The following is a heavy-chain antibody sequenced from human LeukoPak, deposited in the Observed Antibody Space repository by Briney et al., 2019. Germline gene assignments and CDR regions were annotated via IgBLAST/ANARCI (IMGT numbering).Heavy chain of an antibody. J-gene: IGHJ4*02. D-gene: IGHD3-22*01. Sequence: GGSLRLSCAAPGFTFSSYAMSWVRKAPGKGLEWVSAISGSGGSTYYADSVKGRFTISRDNSKNTLYLQMNSLRAEDTAVYYCAKDVSRALDSSGYYRYFDYWGQGTLVTVSS. CDR2: ISGSGGST. CDR1: GFTFSSYA. CDR3: AKDVSRALDSSGYYRYFDY. V-gene: IGHV3-23*01.